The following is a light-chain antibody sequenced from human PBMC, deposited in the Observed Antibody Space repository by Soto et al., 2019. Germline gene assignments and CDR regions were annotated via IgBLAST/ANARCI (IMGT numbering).Light chain of an antibody. J-gene: IGKJ2*01. CDR3: QQFGNSLYT. V-gene: IGKV3-20*01. CDR2: DTS. Sequence: DIVLTQSPATLSLSPGERATLSCKASQSVSSSHLAWYQQKVGQPPRLLLHDTSTRATGVPNRFSGSGSGTDFTLTISRLETGDFAMYYCQQFGNSLYTFGQRTKLDIK. CDR1: QSVSSSH.